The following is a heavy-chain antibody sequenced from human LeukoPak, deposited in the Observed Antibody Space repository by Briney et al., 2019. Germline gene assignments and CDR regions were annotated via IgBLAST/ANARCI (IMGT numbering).Heavy chain of an antibody. Sequence: GASVKVSCKASGGTFSSYAISWVRQAPGQGLEWMGGIIPIFGTANYAQKFQGRVTITADESTSTAYMELSSLRSEDTAVYYCASRIVATNWFDPWGQGTLVTVSS. J-gene: IGHJ5*02. D-gene: IGHD1-26*01. V-gene: IGHV1-69*13. CDR1: GGTFSSYA. CDR2: IIPIFGTA. CDR3: ASRIVATNWFDP.